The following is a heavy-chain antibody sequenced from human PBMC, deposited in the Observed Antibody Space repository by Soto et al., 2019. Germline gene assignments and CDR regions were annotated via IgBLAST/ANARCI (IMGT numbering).Heavy chain of an antibody. CDR2: IYPGDSNT. J-gene: IGHJ6*02. V-gene: IGHV5-51*01. D-gene: IGHD2-2*02. Sequence: EVQLVQSRAEVTNPGDSRRISVEGSGYNFAPSWIGGWRQMPGKGLEWMGFIYPGDSNTKYSPSFQGQVTISADKSITTAYLQWSSLKASDTAMYYCARRQYTNYYGLDVWGQGTMVTVSS. CDR1: GYNFAPSW. CDR3: ARRQYTNYYGLDV.